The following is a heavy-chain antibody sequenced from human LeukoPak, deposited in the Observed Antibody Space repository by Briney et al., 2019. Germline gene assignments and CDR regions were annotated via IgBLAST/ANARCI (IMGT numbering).Heavy chain of an antibody. CDR2: IIPILGIA. J-gene: IGHJ3*02. CDR3: PKDIAAAGTCRAFDI. D-gene: IGHD6-13*01. CDR1: GGTFSSYT. Sequence: SVKVSCKASGGTFSSYTISWVRQAPGHGLEWMGRIIPILGIANYAQKFQGRVTITADKSTSTAYMELSSLRSEDTSVYNCPKDIAAAGTCRAFDIFGQGKLVTVSS. V-gene: IGHV1-69*04.